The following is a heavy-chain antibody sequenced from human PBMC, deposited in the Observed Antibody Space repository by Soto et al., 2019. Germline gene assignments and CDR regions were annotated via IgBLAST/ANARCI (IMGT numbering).Heavy chain of an antibody. Sequence: GASVKVSCKASGYTFSNYGISWVRQAPGQGLEWMGWISGYNGNTHYAQNFQGRVTMTTDTSTSTAYMELRNLRSDDTAVYYCAKAVSNYAGRFSYYYMDVWGTGTVVTVSS. CDR2: ISGYNGNT. V-gene: IGHV1-18*01. CDR3: AKAVSNYAGRFSYYYMDV. J-gene: IGHJ6*03. CDR1: GYTFSNYG. D-gene: IGHD4-4*01.